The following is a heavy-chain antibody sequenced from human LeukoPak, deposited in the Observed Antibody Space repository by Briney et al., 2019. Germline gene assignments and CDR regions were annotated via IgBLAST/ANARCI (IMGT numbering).Heavy chain of an antibody. CDR3: ARATIAATIYYYYYGMDV. Sequence: GASVKVSCKASGGTFSSYAISWVRQAPGQGLEWMGGIIPIFGIANYAQKFQGRVTITADESTSTAYMELSSLRSEDTAVYYCARATIAATIYYYYYGMDVWGQGTTVTVSS. CDR1: GGTFSSYA. D-gene: IGHD2-15*01. CDR2: IIPIFGIA. J-gene: IGHJ6*02. V-gene: IGHV1-69*13.